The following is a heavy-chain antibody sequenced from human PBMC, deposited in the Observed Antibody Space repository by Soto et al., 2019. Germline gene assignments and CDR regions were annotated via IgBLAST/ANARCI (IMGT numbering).Heavy chain of an antibody. V-gene: IGHV4-34*01. D-gene: IGHD3-10*01. J-gene: IGHJ4*02. CDR2: INHSGST. CDR1: DGSIRDYY. Sequence: PSQPLPLTYAVEDGSIRDYYGRRISQPQGKGLEWIGEINHSGSTNYNPSLKSRVTISVDTSKNQFSLKLSSVTAADTAVYYCARVQGIHGGQPEGSFVFDYWGQGTLVTVSS. CDR3: ARVQGIHGGQPEGSFVFDY.